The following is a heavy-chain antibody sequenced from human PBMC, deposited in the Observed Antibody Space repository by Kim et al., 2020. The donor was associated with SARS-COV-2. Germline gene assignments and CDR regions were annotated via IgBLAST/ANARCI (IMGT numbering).Heavy chain of an antibody. D-gene: IGHD3-9*01. V-gene: IGHV3-23*01. CDR2: ISGSGGST. CDR1: GFTFSSYA. Sequence: GGSLRLSCAASGFTFSSYAMSWVRQAPGKGLEWVSAISGSGGSTYYADSVKGRFTFSRDNSKNTLYLQMNSLRAEDTAVYYCAKGDDYDILTGYYTLDYWGQGTLVTVSS. J-gene: IGHJ4*02. CDR3: AKGDDYDILTGYYTLDY.